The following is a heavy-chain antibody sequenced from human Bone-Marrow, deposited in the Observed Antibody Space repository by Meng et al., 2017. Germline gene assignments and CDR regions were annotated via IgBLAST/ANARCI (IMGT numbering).Heavy chain of an antibody. V-gene: IGHV3-74*01. Sequence: GESLKISCAASGFTFSSYWMHWVRQTPGKGLVWVSRINTDGTTTTYADSVKGRFTISRDNAKNTLYLQMNSLRGEDTAVYYCARDVAGRGGYWGQGTLVTSPQ. J-gene: IGHJ4*02. D-gene: IGHD1-26*01. CDR2: INTDGTTT. CDR1: GFTFSSYW. CDR3: ARDVAGRGGY.